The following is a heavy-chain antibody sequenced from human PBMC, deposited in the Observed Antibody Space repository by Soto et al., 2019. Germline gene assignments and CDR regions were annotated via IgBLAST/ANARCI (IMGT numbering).Heavy chain of an antibody. CDR2: INTGNGNT. Sequence: QVQLVQSGAEVKKPGASVKVSCKASGITYTTYAIHWVRQAPGQGLEWMGWINTGNGNTRYSQRFQGRVNLTTDTSANTAYMGLSSLTSEETAVYYCARAISGFVTWGQGTLITVSS. CDR1: GITYTTYA. V-gene: IGHV1-3*04. J-gene: IGHJ5*02. D-gene: IGHD5-12*01. CDR3: ARAISGFVT.